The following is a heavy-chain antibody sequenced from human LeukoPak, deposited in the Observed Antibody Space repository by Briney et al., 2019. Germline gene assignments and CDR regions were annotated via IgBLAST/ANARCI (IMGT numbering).Heavy chain of an antibody. J-gene: IGHJ5*02. CDR1: GGSISSSSHY. V-gene: IGHV4-39*07. Sequence: SETLSLTCTVSGGSISSSSHYWGWIRQPPGKGLEWIGSMYYRGSTYHNPSLKSRVTISVDTSKNQFSLKLSSVTAADTAVYYCATSISYYYGSGSYPNWFDPWGQGTLVTVSS. CDR3: ATSISYYYGSGSYPNWFDP. CDR2: MYYRGST. D-gene: IGHD3-10*01.